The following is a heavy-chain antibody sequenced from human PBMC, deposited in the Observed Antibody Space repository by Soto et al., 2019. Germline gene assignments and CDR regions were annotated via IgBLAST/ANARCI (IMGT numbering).Heavy chain of an antibody. V-gene: IGHV4-34*01. CDR3: ARVPIYGSGSYDAFDI. Sequence: SETLSLTCAVYGGSFSGYYWSWIRQPPGKGLEWIGEINHSGSTNYNPSLKSRVTISVDTSKNQFSLKLSSVTAADTAVYYCARVPIYGSGSYDAFDIWGQGTMVTVSS. CDR2: INHSGST. D-gene: IGHD3-10*01. CDR1: GGSFSGYY. J-gene: IGHJ3*02.